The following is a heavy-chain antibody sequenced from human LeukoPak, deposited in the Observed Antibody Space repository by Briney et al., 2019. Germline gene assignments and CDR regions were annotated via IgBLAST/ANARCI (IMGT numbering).Heavy chain of an antibody. CDR2: IWYDGSNK. V-gene: IGHV3-33*01. CDR3: ARDQRPGWGEYFQH. J-gene: IGHJ1*01. D-gene: IGHD3-16*01. CDR1: EFTFSSYG. Sequence: RRSLRLSCAASEFTFSSYGMHWVRQAPGKGLEWVAVIWYDGSNKYYADSVKGRFTISRDNSKNTVYLQMNSLRVEDTAVYYCARDQRPGWGEYFQHWGQGTLVTVSS.